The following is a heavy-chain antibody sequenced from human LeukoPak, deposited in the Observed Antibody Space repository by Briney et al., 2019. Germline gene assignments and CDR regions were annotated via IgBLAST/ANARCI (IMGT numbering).Heavy chain of an antibody. CDR2: INHSGST. V-gene: IGHV4-39*07. J-gene: IGHJ6*02. CDR1: GGSISNSPYY. D-gene: IGHD3-10*01. Sequence: SETLSLTCTVSGGSISNSPYYWGWIRQPPGKGLEWIGEINHSGSTNYNPSLKSRVTISVDTSKNQFSLKLSSVTAADTAVYYCARDRVYYYGSGSYYYGMDVWGQGTTVTVSS. CDR3: ARDRVYYYGSGSYYYGMDV.